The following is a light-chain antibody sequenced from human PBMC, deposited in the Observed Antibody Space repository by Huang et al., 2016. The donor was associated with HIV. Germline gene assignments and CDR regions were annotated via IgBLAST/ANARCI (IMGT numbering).Light chain of an antibody. CDR1: QSVSRNY. V-gene: IGKV3-20*01. Sequence: IVLTQSPGTLSFSPGERATLSCRASQSVSRNYLAWYQQKPGQAPRLVIYGASSRASGIPDRFSGSGSGTDFTLTISRVEPEDCAVYYCQQYGTSPFTFGPGTKVDIK. CDR3: QQYGTSPFT. CDR2: GAS. J-gene: IGKJ3*01.